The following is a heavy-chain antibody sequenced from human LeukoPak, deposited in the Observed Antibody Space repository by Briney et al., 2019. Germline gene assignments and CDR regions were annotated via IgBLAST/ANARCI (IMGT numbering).Heavy chain of an antibody. CDR2: IDPSDAYT. V-gene: IGHV5-10-1*01. Sequence: GESLRISCKGSGYSFTSYLISWVRQMPRKGLEWMGRIDPSDAYTNYSPSFQGHVTISSDKSIKTAYLQWSSLKASDTAMYYCARHEGYSSSAEVYWGQGTLVTVSS. CDR3: ARHEGYSSSAEVY. D-gene: IGHD6-13*01. CDR1: GYSFTSYL. J-gene: IGHJ4*02.